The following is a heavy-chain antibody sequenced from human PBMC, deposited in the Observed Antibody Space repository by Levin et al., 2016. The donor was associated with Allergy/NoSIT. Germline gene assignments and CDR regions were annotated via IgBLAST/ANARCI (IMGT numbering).Heavy chain of an antibody. J-gene: IGHJ4*02. CDR3: ASREGDSSGYYFDY. CDR1: GGSFSGYY. D-gene: IGHD3-22*01. V-gene: IGHV4-34*01. Sequence: SETLSLTCAVYGGSFSGYYWSWIRQPPGKGLEWIGEINHSGSTNYNPSLKSRVTISVDTSKNQFSLKLSSVTAADTAVYYCASREGDSSGYYFDYWGPGNPGHRLL. CDR2: INHSGST.